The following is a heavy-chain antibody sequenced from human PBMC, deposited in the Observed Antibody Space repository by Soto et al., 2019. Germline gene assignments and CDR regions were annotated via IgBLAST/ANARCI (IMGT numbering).Heavy chain of an antibody. V-gene: IGHV1-2*04. CDR3: VLWFGEGPYYYGMDV. J-gene: IGHJ6*02. Sequence: GASVKVSCKASGYTFTGYYMHWVRQAPGQGLEWMGWINPNSGGTNYAQKFQGWVTMTRDTSISTAYMELSRLRSDDTAVYYCVLWFGEGPYYYGMDVWGQGTTVTVSS. CDR2: INPNSGGT. D-gene: IGHD3-10*01. CDR1: GYTFTGYY.